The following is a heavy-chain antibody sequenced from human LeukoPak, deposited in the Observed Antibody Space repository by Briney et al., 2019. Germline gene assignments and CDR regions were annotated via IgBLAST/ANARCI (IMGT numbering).Heavy chain of an antibody. J-gene: IGHJ6*02. CDR1: GFVFYRYA. CDR2: ISHDAVNK. V-gene: IGHV3-30-3*01. CDR3: AGGSYCSGGTCYDYSYYGMDV. Sequence: GGSLRLSCAASGFVFYRYAMHWVRQAPGKGLEWLAVISHDAVNKYYLESEKGRFTISRDNSMDTLYLQINSLRPEDTAVYYCAGGSYCSGGTCYDYSYYGMDVWGQGTTVTVSS. D-gene: IGHD2-15*01.